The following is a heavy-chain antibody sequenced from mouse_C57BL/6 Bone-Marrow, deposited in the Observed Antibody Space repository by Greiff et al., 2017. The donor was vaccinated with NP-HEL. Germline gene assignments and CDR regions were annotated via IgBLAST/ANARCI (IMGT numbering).Heavy chain of an antibody. CDR1: GFTFSDYG. J-gene: IGHJ2*01. CDR2: ISSGSSTI. Sequence: EVNVVESGGGLVKPGGSLKLSCAASGFTFSDYGMHWVRQAPEKGLEWVAYISSGSSTIYYADTVKGRFTISRDNAKNTLFLQMTSLRSEDTAMYYCARLDYLDYWGQGTTLTVSS. V-gene: IGHV5-17*01. CDR3: ARLDYLDY.